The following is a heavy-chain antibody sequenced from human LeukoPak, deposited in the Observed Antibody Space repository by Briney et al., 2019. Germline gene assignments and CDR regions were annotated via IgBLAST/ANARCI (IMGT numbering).Heavy chain of an antibody. CDR1: GFTFSDYY. J-gene: IGHJ4*02. V-gene: IGHV3-23*01. CDR3: ARDIDNGDYVVY. D-gene: IGHD4-17*01. CDR2: IGSSGDMT. Sequence: GGSLRLSCAASGFTFSDYYMSWIRQAAGMGLEWVSSIGSSGDMTYYADSVKGRFTISRDNSKNTLYLQMNSLRAEDTAVYCCARDIDNGDYVVYWGQGTLVTVSS.